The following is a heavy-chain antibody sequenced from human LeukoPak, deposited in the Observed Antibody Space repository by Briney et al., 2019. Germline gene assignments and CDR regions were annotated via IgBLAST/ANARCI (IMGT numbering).Heavy chain of an antibody. D-gene: IGHD6-6*01. Sequence: GASVKVSCKASGYTFTSYGISWVRQAPGQGLEWMGWMNPNSGNTGYAQKFQGRVTITRNTSISTAYMELSSLRSEDTAVYYCAISIAARPKNWFDPWGQGTLVTVSS. CDR2: MNPNSGNT. CDR3: AISIAARPKNWFDP. J-gene: IGHJ5*02. V-gene: IGHV1-8*03. CDR1: GYTFTSYG.